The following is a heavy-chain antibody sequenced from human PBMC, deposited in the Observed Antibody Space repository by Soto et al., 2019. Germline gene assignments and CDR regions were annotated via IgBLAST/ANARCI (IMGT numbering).Heavy chain of an antibody. Sequence: KISCKVAGYSITSYWIGCVSQMPGKGLEWIGIIYPGDSDTRYSPSFQGQVTISADKSISTAYLQWSSLKASDTAMYYCARHGDYYDSSGYSVIPDYWGQGTLVTVSS. CDR2: IYPGDSDT. D-gene: IGHD3-22*01. J-gene: IGHJ4*02. CDR3: ARHGDYYDSSGYSVIPDY. V-gene: IGHV5-51*01. CDR1: GYSITSYW.